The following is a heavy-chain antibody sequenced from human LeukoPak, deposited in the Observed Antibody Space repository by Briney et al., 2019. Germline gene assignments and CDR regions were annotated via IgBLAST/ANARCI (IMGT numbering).Heavy chain of an antibody. CDR2: INHSGST. CDR1: GGSFSGYY. D-gene: IGHD5/OR15-5a*01. J-gene: IGHJ3*02. CDR3: ARRVSRGAFDI. Sequence: SETLSLTCAVYGGSFSGYYWSWIRQPPGKGLEWIGEINHSGSTNYNPSLKSRVTISVDTSKNQFSLKLSSVTAADTAVYYCARRVSRGAFDIWGQGTMVTVSS. V-gene: IGHV4-34*01.